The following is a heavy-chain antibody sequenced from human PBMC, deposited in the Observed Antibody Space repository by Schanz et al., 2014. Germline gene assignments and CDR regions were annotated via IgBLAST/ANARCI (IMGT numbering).Heavy chain of an antibody. CDR1: RFTFSTSW. D-gene: IGHD3-16*01. J-gene: IGHJ5*02. CDR3: AKGAVEMSTGLGGS. Sequence: VQLVESGGGVVQPGGSLRLSCAASRFTFSTSWFHWVRQPPGKGLLWVSRVSRDGSETTYVDSVRGRFTISRDSAKNSLYLQMNSLRTEDTALYYCAKGAVEMSTGLGGSWGQGTLVTVSS. V-gene: IGHV3-74*02. CDR2: VSRDGSET.